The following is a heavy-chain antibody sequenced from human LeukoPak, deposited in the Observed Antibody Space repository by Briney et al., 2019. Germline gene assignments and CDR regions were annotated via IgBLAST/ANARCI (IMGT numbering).Heavy chain of an antibody. CDR2: INTNSGGT. CDR3: ARGVAAAGSRLDP. J-gene: IGHJ5*02. D-gene: IGHD6-13*01. Sequence: GASVKVSCKTSGYSFTGYFIHWVRQAPGQGFEWLGWINTNSGGTKYAQKFQDRVSMTRDTSIGAAYMEPNSLRLDDTAVYYCARGVAAAGSRLDPWGQGTLITVSS. CDR1: GYSFTGYF. V-gene: IGHV1-2*02.